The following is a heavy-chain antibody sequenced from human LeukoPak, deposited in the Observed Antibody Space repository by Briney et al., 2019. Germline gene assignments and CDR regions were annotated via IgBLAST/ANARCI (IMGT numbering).Heavy chain of an antibody. D-gene: IGHD3-10*01. CDR3: AGISLGFGDLLDAFDI. CDR2: IKEEGNEE. V-gene: IGHV3-7*01. J-gene: IGHJ3*02. Sequence: GGSLRLSCAASGFTFSRHWMSWIRQAPGKGLEWVANIKEEGNEEYYVDSVKGRFTISRDNAKNSLYLQMNSLRAEDTAVYYCAGISLGFGDLLDAFDIWGQGTMVTVSS. CDR1: GFTFSRHW.